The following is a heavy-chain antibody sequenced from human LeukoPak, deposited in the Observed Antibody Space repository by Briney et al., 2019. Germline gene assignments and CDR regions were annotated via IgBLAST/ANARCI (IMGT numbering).Heavy chain of an antibody. CDR3: AREGGSGSYYNAPYYYGMDV. V-gene: IGHV3-21*05. J-gene: IGHJ6*02. Sequence: GRSLRLPCAASGFTFRSYAMHWVRQAPGKGLEWVSYISDSSSFTNYADSVKGRFTISRDNAKNSLYLQMNNLRAEDTAVYYCAREGGSGSYYNAPYYYGMDVWGQGTTVTVSS. CDR1: GFTFRSYA. CDR2: ISDSSSFT. D-gene: IGHD3-10*01.